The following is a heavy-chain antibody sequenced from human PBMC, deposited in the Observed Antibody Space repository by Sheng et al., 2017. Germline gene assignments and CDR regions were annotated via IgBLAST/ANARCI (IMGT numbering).Heavy chain of an antibody. CDR3: ASPIRRRAGAFDI. V-gene: IGHV4-34*01. CDR1: GGSFSDYY. J-gene: IGHJ3*02. CDR2: INHSGST. Sequence: QVQLQQWGAGLLKPSETLSLTCAVYGGSFSDYYWSWIRQPPGKGLEWIGEINHSGSTDYNPSLKSRVTISVDTSKNQFSLRLSSVTAADTAVYYCASPIRRRAGAFDIWGPRDNGHRL.